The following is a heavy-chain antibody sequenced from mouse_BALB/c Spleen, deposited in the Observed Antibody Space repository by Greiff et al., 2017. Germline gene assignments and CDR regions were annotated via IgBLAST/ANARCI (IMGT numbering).Heavy chain of an antibody. D-gene: IGHD2-4*01. J-gene: IGHJ2*01. V-gene: IGHV5-12-1*01. CDR3: ARRSTMITAPFDY. CDR2: ISSGGGST. Sequence: EVQLVESGGGLVKPGGSLKLSCAASGFAFSSYDMSWVRQTPEKRLEWVAYISSGGGSTYYPDTVKGRFTISRDNAKNTLYLQMSSMKSEDTAMYYCARRSTMITAPFDYWGQGTTLTVSS. CDR1: GFAFSSYD.